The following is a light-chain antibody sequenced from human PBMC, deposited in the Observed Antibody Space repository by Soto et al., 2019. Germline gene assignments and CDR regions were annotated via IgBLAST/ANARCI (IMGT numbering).Light chain of an antibody. CDR2: DDS. Sequence: SYELTQPPSLSVAPGQTARITWGGNNIGSKSVQWYQQKPGQAPVLVVYDDSDRPSGIPERFSGSNAGNTATLTISRVEAGDEAYYYCHVWDSSSDHGVFCGGTKLTVL. CDR3: HVWDSSSDHGV. V-gene: IGLV3-21*02. CDR1: NIGSKS. J-gene: IGLJ3*02.